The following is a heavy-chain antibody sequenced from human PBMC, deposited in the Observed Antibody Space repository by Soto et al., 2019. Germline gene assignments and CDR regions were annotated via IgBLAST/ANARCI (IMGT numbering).Heavy chain of an antibody. CDR3: ARAYYDSSGYFAPMDV. V-gene: IGHV3-13*01. D-gene: IGHD3-22*01. CDR2: IGTAVDT. Sequence: PGGSLRLSCAASGFTFSSYDMHWVRQATGKGLEWVSAIGTAVDTYYPGSVKGRFTISRENAKNSLYLQMNSLRAGDTAVYYCARAYYDSSGYFAPMDVWGQGTKVTVSS. CDR1: GFTFSSYD. J-gene: IGHJ6*02.